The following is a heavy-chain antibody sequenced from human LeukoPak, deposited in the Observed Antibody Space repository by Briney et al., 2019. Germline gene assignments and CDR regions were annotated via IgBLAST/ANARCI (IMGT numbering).Heavy chain of an antibody. V-gene: IGHV4-59*12. J-gene: IGHJ4*02. CDR1: DGSIGSYY. CDR3: ARDPIYSYSDY. D-gene: IGHD5-18*01. Sequence: SETLSLTCTVSDGSIGSYYWSWIRQPPGKGLEWIGYIYYSGSTNYNPSLKSRVTISVDTSKNQFSLKLSSVTAADTAVYYCARDPIYSYSDYWGREPWSPSPQ. CDR2: IYYSGST.